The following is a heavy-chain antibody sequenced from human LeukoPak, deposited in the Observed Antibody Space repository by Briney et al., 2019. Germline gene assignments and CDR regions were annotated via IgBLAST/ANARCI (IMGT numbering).Heavy chain of an antibody. CDR1: GFTFSSYA. D-gene: IGHD6-19*01. J-gene: IGHJ4*02. V-gene: IGHV3-23*01. Sequence: GGSLRLSCAASGFTFSSYAMSWVRQAPGKGLEWVSAISGSDGSTYYADSVKGRFTISRDNSKNTLYLQMNSLRAEDTAVYYCAKDFGGRIAVAGYYFDYWGQGTLVTVSS. CDR2: ISGSDGST. CDR3: AKDFGGRIAVAGYYFDY.